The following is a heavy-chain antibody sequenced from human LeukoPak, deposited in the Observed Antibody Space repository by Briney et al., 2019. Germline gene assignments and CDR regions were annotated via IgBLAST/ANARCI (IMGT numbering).Heavy chain of an antibody. CDR3: ARVYGYCSSTSCDRGLDP. V-gene: IGHV1-18*01. D-gene: IGHD2-2*03. CDR2: ISAYKGNT. CDR1: GYILTSYG. Sequence: AASVKVSCKACGYILTSYGLSWVRPAPGQGRACVGWISAYKGNTNYAQNLQGRVTMTTDTSTRTAYMELRSLRTDDTAVYYCARVYGYCSSTSCDRGLDPWGQGTLVALPS. J-gene: IGHJ5*02.